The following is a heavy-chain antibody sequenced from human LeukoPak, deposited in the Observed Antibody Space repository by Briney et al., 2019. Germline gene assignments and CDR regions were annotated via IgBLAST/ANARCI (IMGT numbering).Heavy chain of an antibody. Sequence: GGSLRLSCAASGFTFSSYAMSWVRQAPGKGLEWVGRIKSKTDGGTTDYAAPVKGRFTISRDDSKNTLYLQMNSLKTEDTAVYYCTTDVGSKDFWSGYYGDYWGQGTLVTVSS. D-gene: IGHD3-3*01. J-gene: IGHJ4*02. CDR1: GFTFSSYA. CDR3: TTDVGSKDFWSGYYGDY. CDR2: IKSKTDGGTT. V-gene: IGHV3-15*01.